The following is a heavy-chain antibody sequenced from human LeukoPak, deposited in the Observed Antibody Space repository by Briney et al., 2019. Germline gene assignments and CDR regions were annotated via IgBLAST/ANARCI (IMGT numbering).Heavy chain of an antibody. Sequence: GGSLRLSCAASGFTFSGYGMHWVRQAPGKGLEWVAVISYDGSNKYYADSVRGRFTISRDNSKNTLYLQMNSLRAEDTAVYYCGKGNEDYGDYGIQHWGQGTLVTVSS. J-gene: IGHJ1*01. D-gene: IGHD4-17*01. CDR3: GKGNEDYGDYGIQH. CDR1: GFTFSGYG. V-gene: IGHV3-30*18. CDR2: ISYDGSNK.